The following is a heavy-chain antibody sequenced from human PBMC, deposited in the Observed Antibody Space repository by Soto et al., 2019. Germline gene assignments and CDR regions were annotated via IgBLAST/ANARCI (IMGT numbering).Heavy chain of an antibody. V-gene: IGHV4-34*01. J-gene: IGHJ5*02. Sequence: QVQLQQWGAGLLKPSETLSLTCAVYGGSFSGYYWSWIRQPPGKGLEWIGEINHSGSTNYNPSLKSRVTISVDTSKNTFSLKLSSVTAADTAVYYCARGEYCSGGSCYNNWFDPWGQGTLVTVSS. CDR2: INHSGST. D-gene: IGHD2-15*01. CDR1: GGSFSGYY. CDR3: ARGEYCSGGSCYNNWFDP.